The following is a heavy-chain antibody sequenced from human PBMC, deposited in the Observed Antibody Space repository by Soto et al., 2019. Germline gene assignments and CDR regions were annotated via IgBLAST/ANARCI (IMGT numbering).Heavy chain of an antibody. J-gene: IGHJ4*02. Sequence: GGSLRLSCSASGFIFSESTIYWVRQVPGKGLEAISAVSTSGRSTYYADSVKNRFTISRDNSKNTLFLQMGSLRPEDTAIYYCVKQAHGLDGVAFDYWGQGTQVTVSS. CDR1: GFIFSEST. D-gene: IGHD2-15*01. V-gene: IGHV3-64D*06. CDR3: VKQAHGLDGVAFDY. CDR2: VSTSGRST.